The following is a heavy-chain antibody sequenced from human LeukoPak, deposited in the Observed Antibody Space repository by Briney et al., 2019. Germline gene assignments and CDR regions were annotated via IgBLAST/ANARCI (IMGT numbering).Heavy chain of an antibody. CDR2: IYYSGST. Sequence: PSETLSLTCTVSGGSISSSSYYWGWIRRPPGKGLEWIGNIYYSGSTYYNPSLKSRVTISVDTSKNQFSLKLSSVTAADTAVYYCARGKKGPIAARPYRLPDYWGQGALVTVSS. CDR1: GGSISSSSYY. J-gene: IGHJ4*02. D-gene: IGHD6-6*01. CDR3: ARGKKGPIAARPYRLPDY. V-gene: IGHV4-39*01.